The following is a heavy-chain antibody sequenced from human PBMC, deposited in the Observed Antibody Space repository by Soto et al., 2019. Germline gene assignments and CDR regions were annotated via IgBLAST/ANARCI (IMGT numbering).Heavy chain of an antibody. J-gene: IGHJ6*03. CDR1: GGSFSGYY. CDR3: ARVHPNYYYYMDV. V-gene: IGHV4-34*01. Sequence: PSETLSLTCAVYGGSFSGYYWSWIRQPPGKGLEWIGEINHRGSTNYNPSLKSRVTISVDTSKNQFSLKLSSVTAADTAVYHCARVHPNYYYYMDVWGKGTTVTVSS. CDR2: INHRGST.